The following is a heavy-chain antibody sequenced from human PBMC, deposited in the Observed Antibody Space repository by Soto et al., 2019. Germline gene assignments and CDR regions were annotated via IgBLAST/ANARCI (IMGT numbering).Heavy chain of an antibody. V-gene: IGHV4-61*01. D-gene: IGHD2-15*01. CDR1: GGSVSSGSYY. Sequence: SETLSLTCTVSGGSVSSGSYYWSWIRQPPGKGLEWIGYIYYSGSTNYNPSLKSRVTISVDTSKNQFSLKLSSVTAADTAVYYCASQSCSGGTCYYYFDYWGQGTLVTVSS. CDR2: IYYSGST. CDR3: ASQSCSGGTCYYYFDY. J-gene: IGHJ4*02.